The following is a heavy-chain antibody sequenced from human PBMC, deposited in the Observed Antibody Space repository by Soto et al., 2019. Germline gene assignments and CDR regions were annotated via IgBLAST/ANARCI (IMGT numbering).Heavy chain of an antibody. CDR3: AARNIVAPY. CDR1: GFTVSSNY. Sequence: EVQLVESGGGLVQPGESLRLSCAASGFTVSSNYMSWVRQAPGKGLEWVSLIYSGGTTDYADSVMGRFTISRGNSKNTLYLQMNSLRAEDTAVYYCAARNIVAPYWGQGTLVTVSS. J-gene: IGHJ4*02. V-gene: IGHV3-66*01. D-gene: IGHD5-12*01. CDR2: IYSGGTT.